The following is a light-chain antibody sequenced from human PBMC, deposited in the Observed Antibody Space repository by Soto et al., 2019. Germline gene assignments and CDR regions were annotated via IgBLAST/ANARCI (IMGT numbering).Light chain of an antibody. CDR1: QSVNSN. J-gene: IGKJ5*01. CDR2: DAS. Sequence: SPATLSLSPGERATLSCRASQSVNSNLAWYQQKPGQAPRLLIYDASNRATGIPARFSGSGSGTDFTLTISSLEPEDVAVYYCQQRKNWPPITFGQGTRLEIK. CDR3: QQRKNWPPIT. V-gene: IGKV3-11*01.